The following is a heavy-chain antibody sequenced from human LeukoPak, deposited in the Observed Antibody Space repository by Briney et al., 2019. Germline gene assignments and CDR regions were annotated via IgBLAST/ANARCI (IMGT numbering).Heavy chain of an antibody. CDR2: ISGSGGST. J-gene: IGHJ4*02. Sequence: PGGSLRLSCAASGFTFSSYAMSWVRQAPGKGLEWVSAISGSGGSTLYADSVKGRFTISRDISKSTLYLQMSSLRAEDTAVYYCTKLKEYCSTSSCSLYYFDSWGQGTLVTVSS. CDR3: TKLKEYCSTSSCSLYYFDS. V-gene: IGHV3-23*01. CDR1: GFTFSSYA. D-gene: IGHD2-2*01.